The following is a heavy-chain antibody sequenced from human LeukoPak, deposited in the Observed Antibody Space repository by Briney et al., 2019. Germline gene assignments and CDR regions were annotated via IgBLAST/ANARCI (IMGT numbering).Heavy chain of an antibody. J-gene: IGHJ6*03. V-gene: IGHV3-74*01. CDR1: GFTFSSYW. Sequence: GGSLRLSCAASGFTFSSYWMHWVRQAPGKGLVWVSRINSDGSSTSYADSVKGRFTISRDNAKNTLYLQMNSLRAEDTAIYYCARDATTAIGTVYMDVWGKGTTVTISS. D-gene: IGHD1-1*01. CDR2: INSDGSST. CDR3: ARDATTAIGTVYMDV.